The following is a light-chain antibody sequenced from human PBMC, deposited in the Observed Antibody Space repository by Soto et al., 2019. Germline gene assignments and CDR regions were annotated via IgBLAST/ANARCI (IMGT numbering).Light chain of an antibody. CDR2: QVS. CDR3: YQYGSTPPT. Sequence: EIVMTQSPATLSVSPGERVTLSCRASERIGTNLAWYQQKPGQAPRLVIYQVSSRAAGVPARFSGSGSGTDFTLTISRLEPEDFVVFYCYQYGSTPPTFGQGTKVDIK. V-gene: IGKV3-20*01. CDR1: ERIGTN. J-gene: IGKJ1*01.